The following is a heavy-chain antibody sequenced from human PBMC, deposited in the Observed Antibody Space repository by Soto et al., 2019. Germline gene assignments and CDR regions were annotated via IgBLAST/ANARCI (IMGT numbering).Heavy chain of an antibody. CDR3: ARVTPGFMTTVTADAFDI. CDR1: GFTFSSYS. J-gene: IGHJ3*02. D-gene: IGHD4-17*01. Sequence: GGSLRLSCAASGFTFSSYSMNWVRQAPGKGLEWVSRINSDGSSTSYADSVKGRFTISRDNAKNTLYLQMNSLRAEDTAVYYCARVTPGFMTTVTADAFDIWGQGTMVTVSS. CDR2: INSDGSST. V-gene: IGHV3-74*01.